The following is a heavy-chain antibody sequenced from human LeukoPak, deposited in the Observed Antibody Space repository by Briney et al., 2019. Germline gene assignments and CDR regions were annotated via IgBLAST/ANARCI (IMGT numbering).Heavy chain of an antibody. CDR1: GGSFSGYY. CDR3: ARRRGSYHPQLDY. J-gene: IGHJ4*02. Sequence: SETLSLTCAVYGGSFSGYYWSWIRQPPGKGLEWIGEINHSGSTNYNPSLKSRVTISVDTSKNQFSLKLNSVTAADTAVYYCARRRGSYHPQLDYWGQGTLVTVSS. D-gene: IGHD1-26*01. CDR2: INHSGST. V-gene: IGHV4-34*01.